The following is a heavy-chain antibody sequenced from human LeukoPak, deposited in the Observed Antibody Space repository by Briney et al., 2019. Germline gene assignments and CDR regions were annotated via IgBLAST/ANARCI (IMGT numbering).Heavy chain of an antibody. CDR2: MYTSGST. V-gene: IGHV4-61*02. J-gene: IGHJ5*02. D-gene: IGHD5-18*01. Sequence: PSETLSLTCTVSGGSISSNTYFWNWIRQPAGKGLEWIGRMYTSGSTNYDPSLKSRVTISVDKSKNQFSLKLSSVTAADTAVYYCARGYSYGGWFDPWGQGTLVTVSS. CDR3: ARGYSYGGWFDP. CDR1: GGSISSNTYF.